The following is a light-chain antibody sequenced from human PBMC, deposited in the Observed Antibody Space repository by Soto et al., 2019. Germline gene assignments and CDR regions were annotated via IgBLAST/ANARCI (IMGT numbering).Light chain of an antibody. CDR2: GAS. J-gene: IGKJ1*01. V-gene: IGKV3-20*01. CDR3: QQYVSSPWA. CDR1: QSVSSSF. Sequence: EIVLAQSPGTLSLSPGESATLSCRARQSVSSSFLAWYQQKAGQAPRLLIYGASRRATGIPDRFSGSGSGTDFTLTISRLEPEDFAVYYCQQYVSSPWAFGQGTKVEI.